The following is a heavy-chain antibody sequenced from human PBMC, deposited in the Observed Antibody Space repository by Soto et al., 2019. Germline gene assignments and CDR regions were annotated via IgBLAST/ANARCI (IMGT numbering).Heavy chain of an antibody. Sequence: EVQLVESGGGLVEPGGSLRLSCATSGFTFSTCSMNWVRQAPGKGLEWVSSISATGTYTFYADSLKGRFTISRDDARNLLLLQMNSLRFEDTALYYCTTEYTSRQDLNPWGQGALVTVSS. CDR2: ISATGTYT. CDR3: TTEYTSRQDLNP. V-gene: IGHV3-21*01. D-gene: IGHD6-6*01. CDR1: GFTFSTCS. J-gene: IGHJ5*02.